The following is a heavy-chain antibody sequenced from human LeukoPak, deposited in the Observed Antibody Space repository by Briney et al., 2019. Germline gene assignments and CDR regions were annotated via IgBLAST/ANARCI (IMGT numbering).Heavy chain of an antibody. CDR2: IIPIFGTA. V-gene: IGHV1-69*13. D-gene: IGHD3-10*01. Sequence: ASVKVSRKASGGTFSSYAISWVRQAPGQGLEWMGGIIPIFGTANYAQKFQGRVTITADESTSTAYMELSSLRSEDTAVYYCASAHLWGSGSYFNWFDPWGQGTLVTVSS. J-gene: IGHJ5*02. CDR1: GGTFSSYA. CDR3: ASAHLWGSGSYFNWFDP.